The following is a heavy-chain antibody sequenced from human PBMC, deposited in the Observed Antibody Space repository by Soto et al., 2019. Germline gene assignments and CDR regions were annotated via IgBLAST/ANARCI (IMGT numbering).Heavy chain of an antibody. V-gene: IGHV4-30-4*01. Sequence: QVQLQESGPGLVKPSQTLSLTCTVSGGSISSGDYYWSWIRQPPGRGLEWIGYIYYSGNTYYNPSLKSRINISVDTSKNQFSLKLSSVTAADTAVYYCARVQRNFYGLDVWGQGTTVIVS. CDR3: ARVQRNFYGLDV. CDR1: GGSISSGDYY. J-gene: IGHJ6*02. CDR2: IYYSGNT.